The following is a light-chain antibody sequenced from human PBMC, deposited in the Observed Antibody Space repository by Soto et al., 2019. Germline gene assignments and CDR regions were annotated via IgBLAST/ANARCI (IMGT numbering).Light chain of an antibody. V-gene: IGKV4-1*01. CDR1: QTVLYSSNNRNH. CDR2: WAS. J-gene: IGKJ4*01. CDR3: QQHYSTPLT. Sequence: DIVMTQSPDSLAVSLGERATINCKSSQTVLYSSNNRNHLGWYQQKPGQPPKLLIYWASNRESGVPDRFRGSGSGTDFTLTISSLQAEDVAVYYCQQHYSTPLTFGGGTKVAIK.